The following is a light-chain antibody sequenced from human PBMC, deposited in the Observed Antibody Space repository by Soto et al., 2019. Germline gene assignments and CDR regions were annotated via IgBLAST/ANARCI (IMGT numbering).Light chain of an antibody. V-gene: IGKV3-15*01. CDR3: QQYNNWPVT. CDR1: QRVSSH. J-gene: IGKJ1*01. CDR2: GAN. Sequence: EIVMTQSPATLSLSPGGRATLSCRASQRVSSHLAWYQQKPGQAPRLLIYGANTRANGIPARFSGSRSRTKFTLTISSLPSQDIAVYYRQQYNNWPVTLGQGTKVENK.